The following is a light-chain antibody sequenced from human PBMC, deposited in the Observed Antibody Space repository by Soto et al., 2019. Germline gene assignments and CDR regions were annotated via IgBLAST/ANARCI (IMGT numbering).Light chain of an antibody. CDR3: QQYVNSPWT. CDR1: QTISSSH. Sequence: EIVLTQFPGTLSLSPGERATLSCRASQTISSSHLAWYQQKAGQAPRVRIYGASSRATGIPDRFSGSGSGTDFRLTISRLEPEDFAVYYCQQYVNSPWTFGQGTKVEIK. CDR2: GAS. V-gene: IGKV3-20*01. J-gene: IGKJ1*01.